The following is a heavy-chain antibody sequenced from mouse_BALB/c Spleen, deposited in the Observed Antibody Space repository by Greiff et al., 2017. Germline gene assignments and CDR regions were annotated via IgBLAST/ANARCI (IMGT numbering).Heavy chain of an antibody. CDR3: ARNWGRYFDV. V-gene: IGHV5-6-3*01. CDR2: INSNGGST. D-gene: IGHD4-1*01. CDR1: GFTFSSYG. J-gene: IGHJ1*01. Sequence: EVHLVESGGGLVQPGGSLKLSCAASGFTFSSYGMSWVRQTPDKRLELVATINSNGGSTYYPDSVKGRFTISRDNAKNTLYLQMSSLKSEDTAMYYCARNWGRYFDVWGAGTTVTVSS.